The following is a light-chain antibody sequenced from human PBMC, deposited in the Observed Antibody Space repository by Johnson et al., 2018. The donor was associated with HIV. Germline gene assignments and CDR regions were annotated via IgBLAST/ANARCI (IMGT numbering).Light chain of an antibody. CDR2: DNN. V-gene: IGLV1-51*01. CDR3: GTWDSSLSTLV. Sequence: QSVLTQPPSVSAAPGQKVTISCSGSSSNIGNNYVSWYQQLPGTAPKLLIYDNNKRPSGIPDRFSGSKSGTSASLAISGLQAEDEADYYCGTWDSSLSTLVFGSGTKVTVL. J-gene: IGLJ1*01. CDR1: SSNIGNNY.